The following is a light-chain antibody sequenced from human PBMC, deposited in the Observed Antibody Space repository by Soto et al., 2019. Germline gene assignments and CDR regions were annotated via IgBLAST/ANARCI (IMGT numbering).Light chain of an antibody. CDR1: QTISGY. V-gene: IGKV1-39*01. CDR3: QQSYSTPYT. CDR2: TAS. Sequence: IQLTQSPSSLSASVGDRVTISCRASQTISGYLNWYQQKPGKAPNLLIFTASTLPSGVPSRFSGSGYATDFTLTITDVQPEDFATYYCQQSYSTPYTFGQGTKVEIK. J-gene: IGKJ2*01.